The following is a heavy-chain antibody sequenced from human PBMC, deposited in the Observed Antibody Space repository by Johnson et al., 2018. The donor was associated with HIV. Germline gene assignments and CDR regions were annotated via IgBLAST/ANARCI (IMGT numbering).Heavy chain of an antibody. CDR2: INWHGGST. V-gene: IGHV3-20*04. J-gene: IGHJ3*02. D-gene: IGHD3-10*01. Sequence: VQLVESGGGVVRPGGSLRLSCAASGFTFDDYGMSWVRQAPGKGLEWVSGINWHGGSTGYADSVKGRFTISRDNAKKLLYLQMYSLRAEDTAFYYCARRGITIVADAFDIWGQGTMVTVSS. CDR1: GFTFDDYG. CDR3: ARRGITIVADAFDI.